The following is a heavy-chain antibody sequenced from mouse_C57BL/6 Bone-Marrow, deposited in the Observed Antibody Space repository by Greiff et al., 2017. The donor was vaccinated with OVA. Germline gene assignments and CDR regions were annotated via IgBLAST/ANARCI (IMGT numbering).Heavy chain of an antibody. Sequence: VPLPPPGADLVKPVASVQLSCKASFFTFPTYWLQCVPPRPVQCLAWIGELDPSDSSTNYNQKFKGKATLTVDTSSSTAYMQLSSLTSEDSAVYYCARSYPGAYWGQGTLVTVSA. CDR1: FFTFPTYW. CDR3: ARSYPGAY. J-gene: IGHJ3*01. D-gene: IGHD2-12*01. CDR2: LDPSDSST. V-gene: IGHV1-50*01.